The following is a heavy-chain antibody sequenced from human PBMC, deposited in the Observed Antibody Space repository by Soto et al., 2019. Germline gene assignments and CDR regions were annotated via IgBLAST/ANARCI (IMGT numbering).Heavy chain of an antibody. CDR1: GYPVTAYY. J-gene: IGHJ3*02. CDR3: ARGGGVGVAGSAAFDM. V-gene: IGHV1-2*02. Sequence: QLHLVQSGAVVKKPGASVTVSCSASGYPVTAYYMHWVRQAPGRGLGWMGGINPATGAAKYTQTSQGRVTMPRDTATNTVFMELSDLTSEDTAVFHYARGGGVGVAGSAAFDMWGQGTLVNVSS. D-gene: IGHD3-3*01. CDR2: INPATGAA.